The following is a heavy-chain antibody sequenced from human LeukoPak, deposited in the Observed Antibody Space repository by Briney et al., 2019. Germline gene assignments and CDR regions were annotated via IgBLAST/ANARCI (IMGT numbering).Heavy chain of an antibody. CDR1: GGSISSGSYY. D-gene: IGHD7-27*01. CDR2: IYTSGST. V-gene: IGHV4-61*02. CDR3: AGLGTTTGYYYMDV. Sequence: PSETLSLTCTVSGGSISSGSYYWSWIRQPAGKELEWIGRIYTSGSTNYNPSLKSRVTISVDTSKNQFSLKLSSVTAADTAVYYCAGLGTTTGYYYMDVWGKGTTVTVSS. J-gene: IGHJ6*03.